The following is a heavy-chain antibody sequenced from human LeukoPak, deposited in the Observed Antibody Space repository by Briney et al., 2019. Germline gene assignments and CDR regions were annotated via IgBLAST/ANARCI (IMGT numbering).Heavy chain of an antibody. CDR1: QFTFSSHA. V-gene: IGHV3-30*01. Sequence: GSLRLSCAASQFTFSSHAMNWVRQAPGKGLDWVAVMSFDGSHIYYADSVKGRFTISRDNSKNTLFLQMNSLNAGDTAFIYCARGGTYYQYYYMDVCGKATTVTVSS. J-gene: IGHJ6*03. D-gene: IGHD3-16*01. CDR3: ARGGTYYQYYYMDV. CDR2: MSFDGSHI.